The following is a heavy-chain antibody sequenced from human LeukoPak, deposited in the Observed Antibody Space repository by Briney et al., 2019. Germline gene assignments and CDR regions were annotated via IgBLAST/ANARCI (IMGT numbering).Heavy chain of an antibody. CDR3: ARELLWFGELLYVAFDI. CDR1: GGSISSYY. D-gene: IGHD3-10*01. Sequence: SETLSLTCTVSGGSISSYYWSWIRQPAGKGLEWIGRIYTSGSTNYNPSLKSRVTMSVDTSKNQFSLKLSSVTAADTAVYYCARELLWFGELLYVAFDIWGQGTMVTVSP. V-gene: IGHV4-4*07. CDR2: IYTSGST. J-gene: IGHJ3*02.